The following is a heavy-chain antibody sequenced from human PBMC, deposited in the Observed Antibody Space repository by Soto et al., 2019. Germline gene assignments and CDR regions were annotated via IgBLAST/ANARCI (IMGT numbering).Heavy chain of an antibody. CDR3: ARTRITIFGVVIILDFDY. J-gene: IGHJ4*02. CDR1: GFSLSTSGMC. D-gene: IGHD3-3*01. V-gene: IGHV2-70*01. CDR2: IDWDDDE. Sequence: SGPTLVNPTQTLTLTCTFSGFSLSTSGMCVSWIRQPPGKALEWLALIDWDDDEYYNTSLRTRLTISKDTSKSQVVLTMTNMDPVDTATYYCARTRITIFGVVIILDFDYWGQGTLVTVSS.